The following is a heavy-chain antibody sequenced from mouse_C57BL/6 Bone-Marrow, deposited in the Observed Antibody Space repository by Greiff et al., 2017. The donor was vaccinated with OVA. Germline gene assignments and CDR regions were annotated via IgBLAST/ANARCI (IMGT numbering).Heavy chain of an antibody. Sequence: QVQLQQSGAELARPGASVKMSCKASGYTFTSYTMHWVKQRPGQGLEWIGYINPSSGYTKYNQKFKDKATLTADKSSSTAYMLLSSLTSEDSAVYFCARGNYGRDYWGQGTTLTVSS. V-gene: IGHV1-4*01. CDR2: INPSSGYT. CDR1: GYTFTSYT. CDR3: ARGNYGRDY. J-gene: IGHJ2*01. D-gene: IGHD2-1*01.